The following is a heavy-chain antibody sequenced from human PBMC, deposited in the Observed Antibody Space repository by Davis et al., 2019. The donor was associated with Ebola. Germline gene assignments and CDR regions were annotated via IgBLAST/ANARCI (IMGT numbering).Heavy chain of an antibody. Sequence: GGSLRLSCAASGFTVSSNYMSWVRQAPGKGLEWVASIKQDGSEKYYVDSVKGRFTISRDNAKNSLYLQMNSLRAEDTAVYYCAREKAAVHFDYWGQGTLVTVSS. CDR2: IKQDGSEK. J-gene: IGHJ4*02. CDR3: AREKAAVHFDY. V-gene: IGHV3-7*01. D-gene: IGHD2-15*01. CDR1: GFTVSSNY.